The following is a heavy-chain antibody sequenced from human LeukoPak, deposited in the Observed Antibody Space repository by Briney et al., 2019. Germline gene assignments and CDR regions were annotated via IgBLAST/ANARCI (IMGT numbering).Heavy chain of an antibody. CDR1: GGSISSYY. J-gene: IGHJ3*02. CDR3: ARGRRSSGRHDAFDI. CDR2: IYYSGST. D-gene: IGHD6-19*01. V-gene: IGHV4-59*01. Sequence: SETLSLTCTVSGGSISSYYWSWIRQPPGKGLEWIGYIYYSGSTNYNPSLKSRVTISVDTSKNQFSLKLSSVTAADTAVYYCARGRRSSGRHDAFDIWGQGTVVIVSS.